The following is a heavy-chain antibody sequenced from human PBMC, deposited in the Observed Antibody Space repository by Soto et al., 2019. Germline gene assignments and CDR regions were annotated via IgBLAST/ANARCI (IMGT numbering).Heavy chain of an antibody. Sequence: EVQLVESGGGLVKPVGSLRLSCAASGFTFSNAWMSWVRQAPGKGLEWVGRIKSKTDGGTTDYAAPVKGRFTISRDDSKNTLYLQMNSLKTEDTAVYYCNTDSEYCSGGSCSDFDIWGQGTMVTVSS. CDR2: IKSKTDGGTT. J-gene: IGHJ3*02. CDR1: GFTFSNAW. V-gene: IGHV3-15*01. D-gene: IGHD2-15*01. CDR3: NTDSEYCSGGSCSDFDI.